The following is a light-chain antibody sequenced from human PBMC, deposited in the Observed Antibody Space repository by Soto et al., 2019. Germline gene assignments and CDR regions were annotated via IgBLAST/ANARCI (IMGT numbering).Light chain of an antibody. V-gene: IGKV1-5*03. CDR2: KAS. Sequence: DIQMTQSPSTLSGSVGDRVTITCRASQTISSWLAWYQQKPGKAPKLLIYKASTLKSGVPSRFSGSGSGTEFTLTISSLQPDDFATYYCLQHYRYPRTFGQGTKVDIK. CDR1: QTISSW. CDR3: LQHYRYPRT. J-gene: IGKJ1*01.